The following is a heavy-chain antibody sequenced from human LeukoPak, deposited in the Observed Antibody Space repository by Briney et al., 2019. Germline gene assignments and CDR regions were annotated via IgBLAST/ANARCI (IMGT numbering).Heavy chain of an antibody. Sequence: GGSLRLSCAASGFTVSSNYMSWVRQAPGKGLEWVSVIYSGDSTYYADSVKGRFTISRDNAKNSLYLQMNSLRDEDTAVYYCAREDRDYDSSGYYGYWGQGTLVTVSS. CDR2: IYSGDST. D-gene: IGHD3-22*01. J-gene: IGHJ4*02. V-gene: IGHV3-53*01. CDR3: AREDRDYDSSGYYGY. CDR1: GFTVSSNY.